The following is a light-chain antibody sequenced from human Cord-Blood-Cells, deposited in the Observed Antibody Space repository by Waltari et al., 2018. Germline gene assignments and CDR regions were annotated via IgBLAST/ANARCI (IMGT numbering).Light chain of an antibody. V-gene: IGLV9-49*01. J-gene: IGLJ3*02. CDR2: VGTGGIVG. Sequence: QPVLTQPPSASASLGASVTLTCTLSSGYSTYTVDWSQQRPGKGPRFVMRVGTGGIVGSKGDGIPDRFSVLGSGLNRYLTIKNIQEEDESDYHCGADHGSGSNFVRVFGGGTKLTVL. CDR1: SGYSTYT. CDR3: GADHGSGSNFVRV.